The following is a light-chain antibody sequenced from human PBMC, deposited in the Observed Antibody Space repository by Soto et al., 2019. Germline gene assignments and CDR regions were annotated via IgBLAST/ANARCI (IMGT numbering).Light chain of an antibody. CDR2: AAS. CDR3: QQSYSTPMYT. CDR1: QSISNY. Sequence: DIQMTQSPSSLSASVGDRVTITCRASQSISNYLNWYQQKPGKAPKLLIYAASSLQSGVPSRFRGSGSGTDFNLTISSLQPEDSATYSCQQSYSTPMYTFGQGTKLEIK. J-gene: IGKJ2*01. V-gene: IGKV1-39*01.